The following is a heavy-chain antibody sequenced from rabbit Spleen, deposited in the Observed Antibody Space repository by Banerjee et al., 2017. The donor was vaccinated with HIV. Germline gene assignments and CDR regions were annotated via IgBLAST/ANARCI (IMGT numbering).Heavy chain of an antibody. V-gene: IGHV1S45*01. Sequence: QEQLVESGGDLVKPGASLTLTCTASGFTISNNYWICWVRQAPGKGPEWIGCIDASSGSAYYANWAKGRFIMSRTSSTTVTLQMTSLTAADTATYFCARGGTSSGRYFGLWGPGTLVTVS. CDR1: GFTISNNYW. J-gene: IGHJ4*01. CDR2: IDASSGSA. D-gene: IGHD1-1*01. CDR3: ARGGTSSGRYFGL.